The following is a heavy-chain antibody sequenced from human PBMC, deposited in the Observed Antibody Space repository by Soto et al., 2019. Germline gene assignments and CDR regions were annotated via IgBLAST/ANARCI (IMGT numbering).Heavy chain of an antibody. Sequence: SETLSLTCTVSGGSISSGDYYWSWIRQPPGKGLEWIGYIYYSGSTYYNPSLKSRVTISVDTSKNQFSLKLSSVTAADTAVYYCARVMEQQLLIPFAPYNWFDPWCQGTLVTVSS. D-gene: IGHD6-19*01. CDR1: GGSISSGDYY. J-gene: IGHJ5*02. V-gene: IGHV4-30-4*01. CDR3: ARVMEQQLLIPFAPYNWFDP. CDR2: IYYSGST.